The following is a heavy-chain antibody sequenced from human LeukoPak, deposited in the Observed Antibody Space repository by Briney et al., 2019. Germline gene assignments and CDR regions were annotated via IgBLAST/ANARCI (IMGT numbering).Heavy chain of an antibody. Sequence: PGGSLRLSCAASGFTFSNAWMSWIRQPPGKGLEWIGEINHSGSTNYNPSLKSRVTISVDTSKNQFSLKLSSVTAADTAVYYCARGIPFGGPRGRYFQHWGQGTLVTVSS. CDR2: INHSGST. CDR3: ARGIPFGGPRGRYFQH. CDR1: GFTFSNAW. J-gene: IGHJ1*01. D-gene: IGHD3-16*01. V-gene: IGHV4-34*01.